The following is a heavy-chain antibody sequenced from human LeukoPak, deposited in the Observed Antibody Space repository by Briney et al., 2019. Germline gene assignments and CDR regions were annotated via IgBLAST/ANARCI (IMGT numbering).Heavy chain of an antibody. CDR3: ARQSMTGNERGDDAFDI. Sequence: ASVKVSCKASGYTFSRYGISWVRQAPGQGLEWMGWISAHNGNTNYAQKFQGRVAMTTDTSTSTAYMELRSLRSDDTAVYYCARQSMTGNERGDDAFDIWCQGTMVTVSS. CDR1: GYTFSRYG. CDR2: ISAHNGNT. J-gene: IGHJ3*02. V-gene: IGHV1-18*01. D-gene: IGHD3-9*01.